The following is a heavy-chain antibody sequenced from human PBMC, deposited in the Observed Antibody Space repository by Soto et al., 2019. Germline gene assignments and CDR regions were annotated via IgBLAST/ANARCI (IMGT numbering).Heavy chain of an antibody. CDR2: ISSSSSTT. Sequence: EVQLVESGGGLVQPGGSLRLSCAASGFTFSSYSMNWVRQAPGKGLEWVSYISSSSSTTYYADSVKGRFTISRDNAQNSLYLQMNSLRDEDTAGYYCARHDYGSNSPATGGQGTLVTVSS. V-gene: IGHV3-48*02. CDR1: GFTFSSYS. J-gene: IGHJ4*02. CDR3: ARHDYGSNSPAT. D-gene: IGHD4-17*01.